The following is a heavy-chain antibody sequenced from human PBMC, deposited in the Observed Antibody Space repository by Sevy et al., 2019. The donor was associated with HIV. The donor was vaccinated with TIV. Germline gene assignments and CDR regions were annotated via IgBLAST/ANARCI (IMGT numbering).Heavy chain of an antibody. V-gene: IGHV3-72*01. CDR2: TRNKADGYTT. D-gene: IGHD6-13*01. Sequence: GGSLRLSCVASGFTFSDHYLEWVRQAPGKGLEWVGRTRNKADGYTTEYAASVKGRFTISRDESKNSLYVQMNSLKTEDTAVYYCATHAGIAAAGRVFDYWGQGTLVTVSS. CDR3: ATHAGIAAAGRVFDY. J-gene: IGHJ4*02. CDR1: GFTFSDHY.